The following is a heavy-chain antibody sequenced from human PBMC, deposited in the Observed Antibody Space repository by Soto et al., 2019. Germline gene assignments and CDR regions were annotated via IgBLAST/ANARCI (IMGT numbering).Heavy chain of an antibody. V-gene: IGHV4-59*08. Sequence: QVQLQESGPGLVKPSETLSLTCTVSGGSISSYYWSWIRQPPGKGLEWIGYIYYSGSTNYNPSLNPRVAISVDTSKDQYCLQLSSVPAADTAVYYCAGQCSGGRCPMPIDPPWFDPWGQGTLVTVSS. CDR3: AGQCSGGRCPMPIDPPWFDP. D-gene: IGHD2-15*01. CDR2: IYYSGST. CDR1: GGSISSYY. J-gene: IGHJ5*02.